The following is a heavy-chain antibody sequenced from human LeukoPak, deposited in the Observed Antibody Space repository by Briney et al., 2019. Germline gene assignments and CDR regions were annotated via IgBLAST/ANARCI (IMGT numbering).Heavy chain of an antibody. Sequence: GGSLRLSCAASGFTFSSYGMSWVRQAPGKGLECVSSISGSGGSTNHADSAKGRFTISRDNSKNTLYLQMNSLRAEDTAVYYCAKVWTAYSDDYFDYWGQGTLVTVSS. J-gene: IGHJ4*02. V-gene: IGHV3-23*01. CDR2: ISGSGGST. CDR3: AKVWTAYSDDYFDY. D-gene: IGHD3/OR15-3a*01. CDR1: GFTFSSYG.